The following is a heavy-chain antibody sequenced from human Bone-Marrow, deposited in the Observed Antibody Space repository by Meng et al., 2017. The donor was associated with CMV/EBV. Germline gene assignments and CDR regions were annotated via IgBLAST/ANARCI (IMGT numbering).Heavy chain of an antibody. J-gene: IGHJ4*02. D-gene: IGHD2-15*01. CDR2: IWYDGSNK. CDR1: GFTFSSYG. Sequence: GESLKISCAASGFTFSSYGMHWVRQAPGKGLEWVAVIWYDGSNKYYADSVKGRFTISRDNSKNTLYLQMNSLRAEDTAVYYCAKEAACSGGSCYTAYFDYWGQGPLVPVSS. CDR3: AKEAACSGGSCYTAYFDY. V-gene: IGHV3-33*06.